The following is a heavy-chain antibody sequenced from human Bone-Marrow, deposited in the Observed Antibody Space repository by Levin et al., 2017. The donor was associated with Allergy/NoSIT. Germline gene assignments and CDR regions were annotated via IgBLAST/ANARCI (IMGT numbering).Heavy chain of an antibody. Sequence: ASETLSLTCSVSGDSITSPAYYWTWIRQLPGKGLEWIGYIYYTGSTYYNPSLRSRVSISVDTSKNQFSLNLTSVTAADTAVYYCTRDRETPMVLGWFDPWGQGTLVTVSS. CDR1: GDSITSPAYY. J-gene: IGHJ5*02. CDR3: TRDRETPMVLGWFDP. CDR2: IYYTGST. V-gene: IGHV4-31*03. D-gene: IGHD3-10*01.